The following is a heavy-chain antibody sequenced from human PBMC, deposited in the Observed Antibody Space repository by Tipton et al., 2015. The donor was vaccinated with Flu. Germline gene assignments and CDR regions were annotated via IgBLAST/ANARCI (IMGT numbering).Heavy chain of an antibody. J-gene: IGHJ4*02. CDR3: AKDNSSGWYYFFDF. Sequence: LSLTCAASGFTFSSYAMSWVRQAPGKGLEWVSDISGSGSNTYYADSVKGRFTISRDNSKNTLFLHMNSLRAEDTAVYYCAKDNSSGWYYFFDFWGQGALVTVSS. CDR1: GFTFSSYA. V-gene: IGHV3-23*01. D-gene: IGHD6-19*01. CDR2: ISGSGSNT.